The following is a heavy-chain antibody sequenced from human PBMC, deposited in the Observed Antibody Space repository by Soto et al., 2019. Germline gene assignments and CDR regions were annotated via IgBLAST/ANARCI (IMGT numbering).Heavy chain of an antibody. Sequence: QVQLQESGPGLVKPSETLSLTCTVSGGSISSYYWSWIRQPPGKGLEWIGYIYYSGSTNYNPSLKIRVTLSVDTSKNQFSLKLGSVTAADTAVYYCAREARGYDFWSGYYTDYFDYWGQGTLVTVSS. J-gene: IGHJ4*02. V-gene: IGHV4-59*01. D-gene: IGHD3-3*01. CDR3: AREARGYDFWSGYYTDYFDY. CDR2: IYYSGST. CDR1: GGSISSYY.